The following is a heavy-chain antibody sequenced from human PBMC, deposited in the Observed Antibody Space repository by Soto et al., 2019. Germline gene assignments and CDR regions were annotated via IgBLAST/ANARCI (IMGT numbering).Heavy chain of an antibody. V-gene: IGHV3-30-3*01. CDR3: ASQIVVGPI. CDR1: GFTFSSYA. J-gene: IGHJ3*02. Sequence: GGSLRLSCAASGFTFSSYAMHWVRQAPGKGLEWVAVISYDGSNKYYADSVKGRFTISRDNSKNTLYLQMNSLRAEDTAVYYFASQIVVGPIGGKGTRVT. CDR2: ISYDGSNK. D-gene: IGHD2-2*01.